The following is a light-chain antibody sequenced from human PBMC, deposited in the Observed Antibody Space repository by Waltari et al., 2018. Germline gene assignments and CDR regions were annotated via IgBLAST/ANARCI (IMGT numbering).Light chain of an antibody. CDR3: QVWDSSSDPYV. CDR1: NIETKR. J-gene: IGLJ1*01. V-gene: IGLV3-21*02. Sequence: SYVLTQPPSVSVAPGQTARITCGGNNIETKRLTWYQQKPGQAPVLVIYNDDDRPSGIPERFSGSNSGNRATLIISRVESADEADYYCQVWDSSSDPYVFGTGTKVTVL. CDR2: NDD.